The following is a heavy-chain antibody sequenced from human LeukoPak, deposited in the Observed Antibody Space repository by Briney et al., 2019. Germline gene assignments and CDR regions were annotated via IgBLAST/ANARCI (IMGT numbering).Heavy chain of an antibody. CDR1: GFTFSDYY. Sequence: GGSLRLSCAASGFTFSDYYMSWIRQAPGKGLEWVSYISSSGSTIYYADSVKGRFTISRDNAKNSLYLQMNSLRAEDTAVYYCAREGSMGVWGVADYYYYYYGMDVWGQGTTVTVSS. D-gene: IGHD3-10*01. CDR2: ISSSGSTI. V-gene: IGHV3-11*01. J-gene: IGHJ6*02. CDR3: AREGSMGVWGVADYYYYYYGMDV.